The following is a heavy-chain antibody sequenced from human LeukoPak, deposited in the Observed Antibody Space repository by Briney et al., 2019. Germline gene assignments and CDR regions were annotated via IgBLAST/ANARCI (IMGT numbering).Heavy chain of an antibody. J-gene: IGHJ4*02. CDR2: IRYDGSNK. D-gene: IGHD3-10*01. CDR3: AKVESRFGELLSLDY. Sequence: GGSLRLSCAASGFTFSSYGMHWVRQAPGKGLEWVAFIRYDGSNKYYADSVKGRFTISRDNSKNTLYLQMNSLRAEDTAVYYCAKVESRFGELLSLDYWGQGTLVTVSS. V-gene: IGHV3-30*02. CDR1: GFTFSSYG.